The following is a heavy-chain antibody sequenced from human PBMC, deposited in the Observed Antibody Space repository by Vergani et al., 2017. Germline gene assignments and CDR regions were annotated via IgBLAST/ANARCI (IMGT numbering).Heavy chain of an antibody. V-gene: IGHV3-23*01. CDR1: GFTFSSYA. CDR2: ISGSGGST. CDR3: AKGGYSSSWQDYYYYGMDV. J-gene: IGHJ6*02. D-gene: IGHD6-13*01. Sequence: EVQLLESGGGLVQPGGSLRLSCAASGFTFSSYAMSWVRQAPGKGLEWVSAISGSGGSTYYADSVKGRFTISRDNSKNTLYLQMNSLRAEDTAVYYCAKGGYSSSWQDYYYYGMDVWGQGP.